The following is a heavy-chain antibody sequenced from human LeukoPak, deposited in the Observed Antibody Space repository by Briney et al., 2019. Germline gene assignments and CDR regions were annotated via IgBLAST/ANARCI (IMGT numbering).Heavy chain of an antibody. V-gene: IGHV3-33*01. Sequence: PGGSLRLSREAFGFTFSTSAMHWVRQSPGKGLEWVAVIWYDGSYKYYGDSVKGRFTISRDNSKNSLYLQMNSLRAEDTAVYYCARAWWGEGHFDYWGQGTLVAVSS. D-gene: IGHD2-8*02. CDR1: GFTFSTSA. CDR3: ARAWWGEGHFDY. CDR2: IWYDGSYK. J-gene: IGHJ4*02.